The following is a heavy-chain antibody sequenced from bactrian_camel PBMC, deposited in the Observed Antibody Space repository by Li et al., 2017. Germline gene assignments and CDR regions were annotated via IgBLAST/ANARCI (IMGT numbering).Heavy chain of an antibody. V-gene: IGHV3S40*01. J-gene: IGHJ6*01. Sequence: VQLVESGGALVQPGESLRLSCGASGLSFNDYFITWIRQAPGKGLEWVSTINSADDNTYYADSVKGRFTISRDNAKNTLYLQMNSLKPEDTAVYYCVRDWPGREDYSDYEAFGLWGQGTQVTVS. D-gene: IGHD4*01. CDR2: INSADDNT. CDR1: GLSFNDYF. CDR3: VRDWPGREDYSDYEAFGL.